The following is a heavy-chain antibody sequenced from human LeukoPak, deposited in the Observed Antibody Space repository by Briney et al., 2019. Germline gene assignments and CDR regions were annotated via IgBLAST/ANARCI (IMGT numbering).Heavy chain of an antibody. CDR2: IYSSGNT. V-gene: IGHV4-39*01. Sequence: SETLSLTCAVSGASISSSNYYWGWVRQSPGKGLEWIGNIYSSGNTYYNPSLKSRVTISVDASKNQFSLKLSSVTAADTGVYYCARTYDYIWGSFRSHSFDSWGQGTLVTVSS. CDR3: ARTYDYIWGSFRSHSFDS. J-gene: IGHJ4*02. D-gene: IGHD3-16*02. CDR1: GASISSSNYY.